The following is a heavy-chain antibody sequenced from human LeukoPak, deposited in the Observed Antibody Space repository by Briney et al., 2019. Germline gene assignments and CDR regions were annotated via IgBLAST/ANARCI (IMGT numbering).Heavy chain of an antibody. V-gene: IGHV3-23*01. J-gene: IGHJ3*02. Sequence: GGSLRLSCAASGFTFSSYAMSWVRQAPGEGLEWVSAISGSGGSTYYADSVKGRFTISRDNSKNTLYLQMNSLRAEDTAVYYCAKASIYYDFWSGSYDAFDIWGQGTMVTVSS. CDR1: GFTFSSYA. CDR2: ISGSGGST. CDR3: AKASIYYDFWSGSYDAFDI. D-gene: IGHD3-3*01.